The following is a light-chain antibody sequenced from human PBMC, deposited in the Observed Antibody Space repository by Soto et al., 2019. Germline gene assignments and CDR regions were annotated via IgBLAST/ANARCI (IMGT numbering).Light chain of an antibody. CDR2: EVY. V-gene: IGLV2-8*01. CDR3: SSYAASDNFVV. CDR1: SSDVGGYNY. Sequence: QSVLTQPPSASGSPGQSVTISCTGTSSDVGGYNYVSWYQHHPGKAPKLIIYEVYKRPSGVPDRFSGSKSVNTASLTVSGLQAEDEADYYCSSYAASDNFVVFGGGTQLTVL. J-gene: IGLJ7*01.